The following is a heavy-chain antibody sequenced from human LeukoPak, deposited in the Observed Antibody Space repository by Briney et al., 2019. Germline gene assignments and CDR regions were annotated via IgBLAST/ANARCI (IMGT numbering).Heavy chain of an antibody. CDR3: ATGAVAGQFDY. V-gene: IGHV3-48*03. D-gene: IGHD6-19*01. J-gene: IGHJ4*02. CDR1: GFTFSSYE. Sequence: GGSLRLSCAASGFTFSSYEMNWVRQAPGKGLEWVSYISSSGRSIYSADSVKGRFTISRDNAKNSLYLQMNSLRAEDTAVYYCATGAVAGQFDYWGQGTLVTVSS. CDR2: ISSSGRSI.